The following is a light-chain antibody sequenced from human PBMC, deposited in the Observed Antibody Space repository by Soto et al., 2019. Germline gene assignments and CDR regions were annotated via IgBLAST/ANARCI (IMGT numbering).Light chain of an antibody. Sequence: QPVLTQSPSASASLGALVKFTCTLSSGHSSYAIAWHQQQPEKGPRYLMKLNSDGSHSKGDGIPDRFSGSSSGAERYLTISSLQSEDEADYYCQTWGTGIWVFGGGTKLTVL. J-gene: IGLJ3*02. CDR3: QTWGTGIWV. V-gene: IGLV4-69*01. CDR1: SGHSSYA. CDR2: LNSDGSH.